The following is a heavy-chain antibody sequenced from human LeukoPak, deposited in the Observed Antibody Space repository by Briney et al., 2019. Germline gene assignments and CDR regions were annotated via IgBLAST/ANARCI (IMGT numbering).Heavy chain of an antibody. V-gene: IGHV3-30*04. Sequence: GGSLRLSCAASGFPFSSYSMHWVRQAPGNGLEWVAVISNDGSHKYYADSVKGRFIISRDNSKNTLSLQMNTLRPDDTAVFYCARDPKRHADYGGDYFDHWGQGTLVTVSS. CDR3: ARDPKRHADYGGDYFDH. J-gene: IGHJ4*02. CDR1: GFPFSSYS. D-gene: IGHD4-23*01. CDR2: ISNDGSHK.